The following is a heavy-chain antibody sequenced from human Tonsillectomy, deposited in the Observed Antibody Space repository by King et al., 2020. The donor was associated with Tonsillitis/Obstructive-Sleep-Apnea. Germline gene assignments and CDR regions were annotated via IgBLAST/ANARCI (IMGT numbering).Heavy chain of an antibody. CDR3: ARDSMSNYYDSSGYNTFEY. V-gene: IGHV1-18*01. J-gene: IGHJ4*02. CDR2: ISAYNGNT. CDR1: GYTFTNYG. Sequence: QLVQSGAEVKKPGASVKVSCKASGYTFTNYGISWVRQAPGQGLEWMGWISAYNGNTNYAQKLQGRVTMTTDTSTSTAYMEVRSLRSDDTAVYYCARDSMSNYYDSSGYNTFEYWGQGTLVTVSS. D-gene: IGHD3-22*01.